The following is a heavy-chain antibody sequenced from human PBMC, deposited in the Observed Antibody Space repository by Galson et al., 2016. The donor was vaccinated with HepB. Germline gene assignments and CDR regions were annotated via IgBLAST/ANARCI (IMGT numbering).Heavy chain of an antibody. D-gene: IGHD1-14*01. J-gene: IGHJ4*02. Sequence: SLRLSCAGSGFTFSNYPMDWVRQAPGKELEWLSYISSSSGTIFYADSVKGRFTISRDNAKNSLYLQMNSLRDENTAVYYCARDGLRQGNHDHWGQGTLVTVSS. CDR1: GFTFSNYP. V-gene: IGHV3-48*02. CDR3: ARDGLRQGNHDH. CDR2: ISSSSGTI.